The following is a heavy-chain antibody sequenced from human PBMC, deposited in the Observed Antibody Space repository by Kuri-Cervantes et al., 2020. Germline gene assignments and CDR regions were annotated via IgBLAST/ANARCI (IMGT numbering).Heavy chain of an antibody. J-gene: IGHJ6*03. Sequence: GESLKISCAASGFTFSSYAMHWVRQAPGKGLEWVAVISYDGSNKYYADSVKGRFTISRDNSKNTLYLQMNSLRAEDTAVYYCARDGMTWAQITSYYYYMDVWGKGTTVTVSS. V-gene: IGHV3-30*01. CDR3: ARDGMTWAQITSYYYYMDV. CDR1: GFTFSSYA. D-gene: IGHD3-16*01. CDR2: ISYDGSNK.